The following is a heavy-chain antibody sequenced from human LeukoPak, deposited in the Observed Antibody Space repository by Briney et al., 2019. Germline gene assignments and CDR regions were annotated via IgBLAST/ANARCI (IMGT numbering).Heavy chain of an antibody. D-gene: IGHD5-12*01. J-gene: IGHJ4*02. Sequence: SETLSLTCAVYGGSFSGYYWSWIRQPPGKGLEWIGEINHSGSTNYNPSLKSRVTISVDTSKNQFSLKVSSVTAADTAVYYCARLTWITDYWSQGILVTVSS. CDR3: ARLTWITDY. CDR2: INHSGST. V-gene: IGHV4-34*01. CDR1: GGSFSGYY.